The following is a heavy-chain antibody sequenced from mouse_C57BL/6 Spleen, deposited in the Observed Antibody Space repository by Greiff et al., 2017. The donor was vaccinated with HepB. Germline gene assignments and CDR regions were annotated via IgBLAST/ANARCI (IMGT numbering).Heavy chain of an antibody. D-gene: IGHD1-1*01. CDR1: GYAFSSYW. CDR3: ARSATVGGYFDV. V-gene: IGHV1-80*01. Sequence: QVQLQQSGAELVKPGASVKISCKASGYAFSSYWMNWVKQRPGKGLEWIGQIYPGDGDTNYNGKFKGKATLTADKSSSTAYMQLSSLTSEDSAVYFCARSATVGGYFDVWGTGTTVTVSS. CDR2: IYPGDGDT. J-gene: IGHJ1*03.